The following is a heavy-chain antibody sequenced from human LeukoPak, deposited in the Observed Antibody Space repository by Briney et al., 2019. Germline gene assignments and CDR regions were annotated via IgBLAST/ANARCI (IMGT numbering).Heavy chain of an antibody. D-gene: IGHD1-26*01. J-gene: IGHJ4*02. CDR1: GYTLTELS. CDR2: FDPEDGET. V-gene: IGHV1-24*01. CDR3: ATGVGATEKASFDY. Sequence: ASVKASCKVSGYTLTELSMHWVRQAPGKGLEWMGCFDPEDGETIYAQKFQGRVTMTEDTSTDTAYMELSSLRSEDTAVYYCATGVGATEKASFDYWGQGTLVTVSS.